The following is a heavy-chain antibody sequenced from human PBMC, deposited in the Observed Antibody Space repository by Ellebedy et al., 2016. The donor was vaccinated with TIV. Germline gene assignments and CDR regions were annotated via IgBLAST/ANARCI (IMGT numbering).Heavy chain of an antibody. D-gene: IGHD1-14*01. Sequence: AASVKVSCKASGYTFTSYGISWVRQAPGQGLEWMGWISGYNGNTNYAQKLQGRVTMTTDTSTSTAYMELRSLRSDDTAVYYCARDRYNKRIAWFDPWGKGTLVTVSS. J-gene: IGHJ5*02. CDR3: ARDRYNKRIAWFDP. CDR2: ISGYNGNT. V-gene: IGHV1-18*04. CDR1: GYTFTSYG.